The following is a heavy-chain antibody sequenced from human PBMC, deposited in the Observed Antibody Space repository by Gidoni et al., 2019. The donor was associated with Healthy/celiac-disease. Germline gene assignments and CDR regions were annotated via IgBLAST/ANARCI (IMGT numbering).Heavy chain of an antibody. V-gene: IGHV4-39*07. Sequence: QLQLQESGPGLVKPSETLSLTCTVSGGSLSSSSYYWGWIRQPPGKGLEWIGSIYFSGTPYYNPSLKSRVTISVDTSKNQFSLKLSSVTAADTAVYYCARDRAGRGGGFGPWGQGTLVTVSS. CDR2: IYFSGTP. CDR3: ARDRAGRGGGFGP. J-gene: IGHJ5*02. CDR1: GGSLSSSSYY. D-gene: IGHD3-16*01.